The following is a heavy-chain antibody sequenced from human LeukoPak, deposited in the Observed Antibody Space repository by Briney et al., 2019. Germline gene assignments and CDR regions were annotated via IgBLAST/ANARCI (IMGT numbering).Heavy chain of an antibody. CDR2: ISAYNGNT. Sequence: GASVKVSCKASGYTFTSYGISWLRQAPGQGLEWMGWISAYNGNTNYAQKLQGRVTMTTDTSTSIAYMALRSLRSDDTAVYYCARGDDYGDYGYYFDYWGQGTLVTVSS. CDR1: GYTFTSYG. D-gene: IGHD4-17*01. J-gene: IGHJ4*02. CDR3: ARGDDYGDYGYYFDY. V-gene: IGHV1-18*01.